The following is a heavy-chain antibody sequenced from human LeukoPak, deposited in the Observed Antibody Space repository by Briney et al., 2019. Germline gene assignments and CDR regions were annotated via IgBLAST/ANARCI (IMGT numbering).Heavy chain of an antibody. Sequence: GGSLRLSCAASGFTFSSDGMHWVRQAPGKGLEWVAFIRYDGSNKYYADSVKGRFTISRDNSKNTLYLQMNSLRAEDTAVYYCAKDLIAADQYYFDYWGQGTLVTVSS. CDR3: AKDLIAADQYYFDY. CDR2: IRYDGSNK. D-gene: IGHD6-13*01. V-gene: IGHV3-30*02. J-gene: IGHJ4*02. CDR1: GFTFSSDG.